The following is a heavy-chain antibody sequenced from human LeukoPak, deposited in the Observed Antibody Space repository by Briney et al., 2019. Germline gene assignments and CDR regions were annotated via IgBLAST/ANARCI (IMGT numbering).Heavy chain of an antibody. CDR3: VKDTGMYSYDSSGFDS. D-gene: IGHD3-22*01. V-gene: IGHV3-23*01. Sequence: GGSLRLSCAASGFTFSNSAMSWVRQAPGKGLQWVSLISASGGMSYYTDSVKGRFTISRDSFRNTLHLKMNDLRAEDTAVYYCVKDTGMYSYDSSGFDSWGQGTLVTVSS. J-gene: IGHJ4*02. CDR1: GFTFSNSA. CDR2: ISASGGMS.